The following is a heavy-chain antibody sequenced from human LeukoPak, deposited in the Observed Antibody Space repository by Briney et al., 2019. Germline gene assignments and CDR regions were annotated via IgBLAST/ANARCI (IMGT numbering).Heavy chain of an antibody. Sequence: SETLSLTCTVSGGSISSYYWSWIRQPPGKGLEWIGYIYYSGSTYYNPSLKSRVTISVDTSKNQFSLKLSSVTAADTAVYYCARGRQMYYYDSSGYYYGGVYFDYWGQGTLVTVSS. D-gene: IGHD3-22*01. V-gene: IGHV4-59*04. CDR3: ARGRQMYYYDSSGYYYGGVYFDY. CDR1: GGSISSYY. CDR2: IYYSGST. J-gene: IGHJ4*02.